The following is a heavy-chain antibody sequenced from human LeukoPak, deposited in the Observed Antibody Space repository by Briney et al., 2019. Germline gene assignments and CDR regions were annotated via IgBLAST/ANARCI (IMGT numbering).Heavy chain of an antibody. J-gene: IGHJ4*02. CDR2: IKGDGSQK. D-gene: IGHD2-15*01. CDR1: GFNFKKYW. CDR3: ARDYTYCSGSRCYDRFDY. Sequence: GGSLRLSCAASGFNFKKYWMNWVRQVPGKGLECLGNIKGDGSQKNHVDSVQGRFTISRDNAKNSLYLQMNSLTAEDTAVYYCARDYTYCSGSRCYDRFDYWGQGIRATVFS. V-gene: IGHV3-7*01.